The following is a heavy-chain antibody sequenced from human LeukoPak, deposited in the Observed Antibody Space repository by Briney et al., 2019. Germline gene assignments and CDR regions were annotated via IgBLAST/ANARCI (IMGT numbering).Heavy chain of an antibody. D-gene: IGHD3-3*01. V-gene: IGHV4-34*01. CDR2: INHSGST. J-gene: IGHJ3*02. Sequence: SETLSLTCAVYGGSFSGYYWSWIRQPPGKGLEWIGEINHSGSTNYNPSLKGRVTISVDTSKNQFTLKLSSVTAADTAVYYCATHFTIFSAFDIWGQGTMVIVSS. CDR3: ATHFTIFSAFDI. CDR1: GGSFSGYY.